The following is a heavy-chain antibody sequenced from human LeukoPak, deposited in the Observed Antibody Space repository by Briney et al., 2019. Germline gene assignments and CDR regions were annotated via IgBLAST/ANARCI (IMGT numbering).Heavy chain of an antibody. CDR1: GYSISSGYY. J-gene: IGHJ4*02. Sequence: SGTLSLTCAVSGYSISSGYYWGWIRQPPGKGLEWIGSIYHSGSTYYNPSLKSRVTISVDTSKNQFSLKLSSVTAADTAVYYCASLGLLWFGESGDYWGQGTLVTVSS. CDR3: ASLGLLWFGESGDY. CDR2: IYHSGST. V-gene: IGHV4-38-2*01. D-gene: IGHD3-10*01.